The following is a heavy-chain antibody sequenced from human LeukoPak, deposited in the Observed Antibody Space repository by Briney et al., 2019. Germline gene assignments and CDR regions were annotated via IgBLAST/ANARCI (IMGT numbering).Heavy chain of an antibody. CDR2: IYTSGST. CDR1: GGSISSSSYY. V-gene: IGHV4-39*07. CDR3: AREFRKGWDWFDP. J-gene: IGHJ5*02. D-gene: IGHD1-26*01. Sequence: PSETLSLTCTVSGGSISSSSYYWGWIRQPPGKGLEWIGRIYTSGSTNYNPSLKSRVTISVDTSKNQFSLKLSSVTAADTAVYYCAREFRKGWDWFDPWGQGTLVTVSS.